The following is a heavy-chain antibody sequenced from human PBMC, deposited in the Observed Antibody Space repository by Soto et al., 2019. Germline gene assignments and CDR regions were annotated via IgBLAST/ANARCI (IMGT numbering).Heavy chain of an antibody. Sequence: SVKVSCKASGGTFSSYAISWVRQAPGQGLEWMGGIIPIFGTANYAQKFQGRVTITADKSTSTAYMELSSLRSEDTAVYYCASLAPVVVAATAYFDYWGQGTLVTVSS. D-gene: IGHD2-15*01. J-gene: IGHJ4*02. CDR2: IIPIFGTA. CDR1: GGTFSSYA. CDR3: ASLAPVVVAATAYFDY. V-gene: IGHV1-69*06.